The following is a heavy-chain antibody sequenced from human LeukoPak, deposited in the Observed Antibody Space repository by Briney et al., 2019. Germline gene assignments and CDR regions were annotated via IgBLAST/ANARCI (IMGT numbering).Heavy chain of an antibody. Sequence: GGSLRLSCAASGFTASSHWMHWVRQVPGKGLVWVARINEDGSSIIYADSVKGRFAISSDIAENTIYLLMNSLRVEDTAIYYCIRSSGWPDSWGQGTLVTVSS. D-gene: IGHD6-19*01. CDR3: IRSSGWPDS. J-gene: IGHJ5*01. CDR1: GFTASSHW. V-gene: IGHV3-74*01. CDR2: INEDGSSI.